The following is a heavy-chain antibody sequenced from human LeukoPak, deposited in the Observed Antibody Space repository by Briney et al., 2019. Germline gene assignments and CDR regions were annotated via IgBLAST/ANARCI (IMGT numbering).Heavy chain of an antibody. CDR3: ARGQRSSGWYGYYYYGMDV. CDR1: GGSLSGYY. V-gene: IGHV4-34*01. J-gene: IGHJ6*04. Sequence: SETLSLTCAVYGGSLSGYYWSWIRQPPGKGLEWIGEINHSGSTNYNPSLKSRVTISVDTSKNQFSLKLSSVTAADTAVYYCARGQRSSGWYGYYYYGMDVWGKGTTVTVSS. CDR2: INHSGST. D-gene: IGHD6-19*01.